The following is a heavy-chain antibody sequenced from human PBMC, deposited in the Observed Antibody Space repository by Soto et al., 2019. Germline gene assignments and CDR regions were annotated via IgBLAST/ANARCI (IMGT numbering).Heavy chain of an antibody. CDR3: ARGRLGITIFGVVIMPDAFDI. J-gene: IGHJ3*02. V-gene: IGHV1-24*01. D-gene: IGHD3-3*01. CDR1: GYTLTELS. Sequence: ASVKVSCKVSGYTLTELSMHWVRQAPGKGLEWMGGFDPEDGETIYAQKFQGRVTMTEDTSTDTAYMELRSLRSDDTAVYYCARGRLGITIFGVVIMPDAFDIWGQGTMVTVSS. CDR2: FDPEDGET.